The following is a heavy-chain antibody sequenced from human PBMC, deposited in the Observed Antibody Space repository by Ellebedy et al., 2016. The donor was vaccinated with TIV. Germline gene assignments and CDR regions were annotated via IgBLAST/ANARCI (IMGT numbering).Heavy chain of an antibody. V-gene: IGHV3-30-3*01. J-gene: IGHJ4*02. CDR1: GFTFSSYA. CDR2: ISYDGSKT. D-gene: IGHD2-2*01. CDR3: ARGLEGSTQAIDY. Sequence: GGSLRLSXAASGFTFSSYAMHWVRQAPGKGLEWVAVISYDGSKTYYADSVKGRFTISRDNAKNSLYLQMNSLRAEDTAVYYCARGLEGSTQAIDYWGQGTLVTVSS.